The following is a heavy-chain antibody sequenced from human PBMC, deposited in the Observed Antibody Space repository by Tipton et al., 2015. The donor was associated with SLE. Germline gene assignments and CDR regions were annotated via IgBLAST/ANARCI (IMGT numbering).Heavy chain of an antibody. V-gene: IGHV4-4*07. CDR3: ARDGGSHDAFDI. J-gene: IGHJ3*02. Sequence: TLSLTCTVSGGSISNYYWSWIRQPAGKGLEWIGRFYTSGSTNYNPSLKSRVTISVDTSKNQFSLKLTSVTAADTAVFYCARDGGSHDAFDIWGQGTMVTVSS. CDR1: GGSISNYY. CDR2: FYTSGST. D-gene: IGHD3-16*01.